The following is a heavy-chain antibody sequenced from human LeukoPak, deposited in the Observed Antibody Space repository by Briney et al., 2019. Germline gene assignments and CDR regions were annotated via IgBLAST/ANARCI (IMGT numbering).Heavy chain of an antibody. CDR2: MNPNSGNT. V-gene: IGHV1-8*01. Sequence: APVKVSCKASGYTFTSYDINWVRQATGQGLEWMGWMNPNSGNTGYAQKFQGRVTMTRNTSISTAYMELSSLRSEDTAVYYCARELVITFGGVIVGPDYWGQGTLVTVSS. CDR1: GYTFTSYD. D-gene: IGHD3-16*02. J-gene: IGHJ4*02. CDR3: ARELVITFGGVIVGPDY.